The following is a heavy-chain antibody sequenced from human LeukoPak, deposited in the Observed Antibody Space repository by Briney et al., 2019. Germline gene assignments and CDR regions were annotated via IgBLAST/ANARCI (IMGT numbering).Heavy chain of an antibody. CDR1: GYTFTAYY. V-gene: IGHV1-2*02. J-gene: IGHJ5*02. CDR2: INANSGGT. CDR3: ERERSSSWDGDWFDP. Sequence: ASVKVSCKASGYTFTAYYIHWVRQAPGQGLEWMGWINANSGGTNCAQKFQGRVTMTRDTSITTAYMELRRLRSDDTAVYYCERERSSSWDGDWFDPWGQGTLVTVSS. D-gene: IGHD6-13*01.